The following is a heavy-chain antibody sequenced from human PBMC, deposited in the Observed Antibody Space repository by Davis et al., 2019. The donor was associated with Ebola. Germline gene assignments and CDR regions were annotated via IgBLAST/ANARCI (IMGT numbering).Heavy chain of an antibody. D-gene: IGHD1-26*01. J-gene: IGHJ3*02. CDR1: GFTFSNYW. V-gene: IGHV3-7*03. Sequence: GGSLRLSCAASGFTFSNYWMSWVRQAPGKGLEWVANIKQDGSEKHYLDSVKGRFTISRDDSKNTAYLQMNSLKTEDTAVYYCTSTSVVGATFPAFDIWGQGTMLTVSS. CDR2: IKQDGSEK. CDR3: TSTSVVGATFPAFDI.